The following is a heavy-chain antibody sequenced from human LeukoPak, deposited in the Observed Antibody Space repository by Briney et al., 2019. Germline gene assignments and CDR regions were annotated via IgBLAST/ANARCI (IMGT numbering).Heavy chain of an antibody. V-gene: IGHV3-48*01. Sequence: PGGSLRLSCVASGFALSNYNMNWVRQAPGKGLEWLSYISSSSSTIYYADSVKGRFTVSRDNAKNSLYLQMNSLRAEDTAVYYCARDHPHHSSGWYSLAYWGQGTLVTVSS. CDR1: GFALSNYN. CDR3: ARDHPHHSSGWYSLAY. D-gene: IGHD6-19*01. J-gene: IGHJ4*02. CDR2: ISSSSSTI.